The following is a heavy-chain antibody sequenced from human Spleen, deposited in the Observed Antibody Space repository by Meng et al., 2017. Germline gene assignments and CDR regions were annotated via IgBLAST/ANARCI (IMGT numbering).Heavy chain of an antibody. CDR2: IHFSGST. Sequence: QVQLQESSPGLGKPSQTLPLTCTVFGGSISCGDYYWSGIRHPPGKGLEWIGYIHFSGSTYYNPSLKSRITISVDMSRNQFSLRLTSVTSADMAVYYCARVNSDCGGVMCYKGWFDPWGQGTLVTVSS. CDR1: GGSISCGDYY. J-gene: IGHJ5*02. D-gene: IGHD2-21*01. V-gene: IGHV4-30-4*01. CDR3: ARVNSDCGGVMCYKGWFDP.